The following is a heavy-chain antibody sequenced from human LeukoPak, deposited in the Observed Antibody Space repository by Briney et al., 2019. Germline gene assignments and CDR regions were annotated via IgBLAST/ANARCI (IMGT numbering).Heavy chain of an antibody. CDR2: ISGSGGGI. V-gene: IGHV3-23*01. CDR3: ATLAGYFDWFPRGGWFDP. Sequence: PGGSLRLSCAASGFTFSSYAMNWVRQAPGKGLEWVSGISGSGGGIYYADSVKGRFTISRDNSKNTLYLQMNSLRAEDTAVYYCATLAGYFDWFPRGGWFDPWGQGTLVTVSS. J-gene: IGHJ5*02. D-gene: IGHD3-9*01. CDR1: GFTFSSYA.